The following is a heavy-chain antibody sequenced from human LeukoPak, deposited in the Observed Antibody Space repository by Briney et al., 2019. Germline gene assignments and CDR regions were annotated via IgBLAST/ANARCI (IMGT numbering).Heavy chain of an antibody. CDR3: VRSYDWVFDY. J-gene: IGHJ4*02. D-gene: IGHD1-1*01. CDR1: GGSLSRHDLT. Sequence: SQTLSLTCAISGGSLSRHDLTWDWVRRSPSRGLEWLGRTFYRSKWYNDYAVSVKSRITVSPDTSKNQFSLHLNSVTPEDTAVYYCVRSYDWVFDYWGQGTRVTVSS. CDR2: TFYRSKWYN. V-gene: IGHV6-1*01.